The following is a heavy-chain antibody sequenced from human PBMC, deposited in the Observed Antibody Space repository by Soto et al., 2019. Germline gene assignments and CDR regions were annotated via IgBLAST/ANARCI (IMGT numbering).Heavy chain of an antibody. CDR2: IYYSGST. Sequence: PSETLSLTCTVSGVSISSSSYYWGWIRQPPGKGLEWIGSIYYSGSTYYNPSLKSRVTISVDTSKNQFSLKLSSVTAADTAVYYCARLETVTTGYYFDYWGQGTLVTVSS. V-gene: IGHV4-39*01. J-gene: IGHJ4*01. CDR1: GVSISSSSYY. D-gene: IGHD4-17*01. CDR3: ARLETVTTGYYFDY.